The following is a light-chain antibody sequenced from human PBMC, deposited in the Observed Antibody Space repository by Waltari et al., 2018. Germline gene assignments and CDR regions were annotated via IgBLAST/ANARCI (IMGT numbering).Light chain of an antibody. Sequence: QSVLTQPPSASGTPGQRVTISCSGSSSNIGSNYVYWYQQLPGTAPKLLIYRNNQRPSGFPDRCSGSKSGTSASLAIIGLRSEDEADYYCAAWDDSLSGPVFGGGTKLTVL. CDR1: SSNIGSNY. V-gene: IGLV1-47*01. J-gene: IGLJ2*01. CDR2: RNN. CDR3: AAWDDSLSGPV.